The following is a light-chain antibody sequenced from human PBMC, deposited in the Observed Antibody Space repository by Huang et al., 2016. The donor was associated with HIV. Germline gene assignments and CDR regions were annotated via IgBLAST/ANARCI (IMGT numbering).Light chain of an antibody. V-gene: IGKV3-15*01. CDR3: QQYNNWPPA. CDR1: GSLSST. Sequence: IVMTQSPVTLSVSPGERATLSCRASGSLSSTLAWYQHKLGQAPRLLMYGVSTRATGISARFSGTGSGTEFNLTISSLQSEDFAVYYCQQYNNWPPAFGQGTKVEIK. CDR2: GVS. J-gene: IGKJ1*01.